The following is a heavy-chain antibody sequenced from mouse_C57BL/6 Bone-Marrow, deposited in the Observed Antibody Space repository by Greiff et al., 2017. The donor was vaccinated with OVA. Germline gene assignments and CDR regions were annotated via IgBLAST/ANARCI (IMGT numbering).Heavy chain of an antibody. J-gene: IGHJ1*03. CDR3: ARDDYYWYFDV. V-gene: IGHV7-1*01. CDR1: GFTFSDFY. Sequence: DVHLVESGGGLVQSGRSLRLSCATSGFTFSDFYMEWVRQAPGKGLEWIAASRNKANDYTTEYSASVKGRLIVSRDTSQSILYLQMNALRAEDTAIYYCARDDYYWYFDVWGTGTTVTVSS. CDR2: SRNKANDYTT.